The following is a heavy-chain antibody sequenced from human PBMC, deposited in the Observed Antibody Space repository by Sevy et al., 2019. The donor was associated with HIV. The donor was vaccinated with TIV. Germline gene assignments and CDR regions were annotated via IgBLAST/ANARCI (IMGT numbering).Heavy chain of an antibody. Sequence: SETLSLTCTVSGGSINSLYWNWIRQPPGKGLEWIANIYYNGHINYNPSLKSRATLSLDTSKNQFSLRLSSVTAADTAMYYCAGENAWGRGYSWGQGTLVTVSS. CDR2: IYYNGHI. D-gene: IGHD1-26*01. CDR1: GGSINSLY. J-gene: IGHJ4*02. CDR3: AGENAWGRGYS. V-gene: IGHV4-59*08.